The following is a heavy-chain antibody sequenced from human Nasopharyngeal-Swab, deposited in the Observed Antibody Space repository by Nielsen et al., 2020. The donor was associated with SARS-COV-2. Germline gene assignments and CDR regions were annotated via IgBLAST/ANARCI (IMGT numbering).Heavy chain of an antibody. CDR3: ARFYITGTTPSDFYGMDV. J-gene: IGHJ6*02. CDR1: GSSISSYY. D-gene: IGHD1-7*01. CDR2: IYYSGST. Sequence: SETLSLTCTVSGSSISSYYWSWIRQPPGKGLEWIGYIYYSGSTNYNPSLKSRVTISVDTSKNQFSLKLSSVAAADTAVYYCARFYITGTTPSDFYGMDVWGQGTTVTVSS. V-gene: IGHV4-59*08.